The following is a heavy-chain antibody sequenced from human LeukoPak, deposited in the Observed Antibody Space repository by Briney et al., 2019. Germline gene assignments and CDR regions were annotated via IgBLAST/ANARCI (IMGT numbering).Heavy chain of an antibody. CDR3: AKPSLYSSSSYWYFDL. Sequence: SGGSLRLSCAASGFTFSSYAMSWVRQAPGKGLEWVSAISGSGGSTYYADSVKGRFTISRDNSKNTLYLQMNSLRAEDTAVYYCAKPSLYSSSSYWYFDLWGRGTLVTVSS. V-gene: IGHV3-23*01. CDR1: GFTFSSYA. J-gene: IGHJ2*01. D-gene: IGHD6-13*01. CDR2: ISGSGGST.